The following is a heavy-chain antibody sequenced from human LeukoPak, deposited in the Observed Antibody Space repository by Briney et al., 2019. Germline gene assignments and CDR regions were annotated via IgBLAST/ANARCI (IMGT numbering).Heavy chain of an antibody. Sequence: SETLSLTCAVYGGSFSGYYWSWIRQPPGKGLEWIGEINHSGSTNYNPSLKSRVTISVDTSKNQFSLKLSSVTAADTAVYYCARDRPDYCSGGSCYSSGYYYYMDVWGKGTTVTVSS. D-gene: IGHD2-15*01. CDR2: INHSGST. CDR3: ARDRPDYCSGGSCYSSGYYYYMDV. CDR1: GGSFSGYY. V-gene: IGHV4-34*01. J-gene: IGHJ6*03.